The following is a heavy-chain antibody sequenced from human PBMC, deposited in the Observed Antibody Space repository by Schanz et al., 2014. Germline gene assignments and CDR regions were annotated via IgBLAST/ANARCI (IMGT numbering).Heavy chain of an antibody. CDR2: IRYDGSSK. V-gene: IGHV3-30*02. J-gene: IGHJ3*02. Sequence: QVQLVESGGGVVQPGRSLRLSCAGSGFSFSDYGMHWVRQAPGRGLEWVAFIRYDGSSKYYADSVRGRFTISRDDSKNTLYLQMNSLRPEDTAVYYCAKDMHKDYGGKPQAFDIWGQGTMVTVSS. CDR3: AKDMHKDYGGKPQAFDI. CDR1: GFSFSDYG. D-gene: IGHD4-17*01.